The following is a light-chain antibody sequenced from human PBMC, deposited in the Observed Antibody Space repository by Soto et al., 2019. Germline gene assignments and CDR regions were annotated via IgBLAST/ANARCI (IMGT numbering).Light chain of an antibody. CDR2: GAS. J-gene: IGKJ1*01. V-gene: IGKV3-20*01. CDR1: QSVSSNS. Sequence: EIVLTQSPGTLSLSPVEIATLSCRASQSVSSNSLAWYQQKPGQAPRLLIYGASSRASGIPDRFSGSGSGTDFTLTISRLEPGDFAVYYCQQCDTSRTWTFGQGNKVDIK. CDR3: QQCDTSRTWT.